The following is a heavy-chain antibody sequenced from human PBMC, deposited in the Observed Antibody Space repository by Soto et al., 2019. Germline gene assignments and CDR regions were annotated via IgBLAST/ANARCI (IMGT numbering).Heavy chain of an antibody. V-gene: IGHV3-48*02. J-gene: IGHJ6*02. CDR1: GFTFSSYS. Sequence: EVQLVESGGGLVQPGGSLRLSCAASGFTFSSYSMNWVRQAPGKGLEWVSYISSSSSTIYYADSVKGRFTISRDNAKNSLYLQINSLRDEDTAVYYCARDHPTAMVTDYYYGMDVWGQGTTVTVSS. D-gene: IGHD5-18*01. CDR3: ARDHPTAMVTDYYYGMDV. CDR2: ISSSSSTI.